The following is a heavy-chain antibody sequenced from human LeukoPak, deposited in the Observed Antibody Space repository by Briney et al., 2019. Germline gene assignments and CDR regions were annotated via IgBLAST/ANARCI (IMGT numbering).Heavy chain of an antibody. J-gene: IGHJ5*02. D-gene: IGHD3-10*01. CDR1: GFTFSSYS. CDR3: ARGDYYGSGTYYNSPRRGWFDP. V-gene: IGHV3-21*01. CDR2: ISSSSNYI. Sequence: GGSLRLXCAASGFTFSSYSMNWVRQAPGKGLEWVSSISSSSNYIYYADSVKGRFTISRDNAKNSLYLQMNSLRAEDTAVYYCARGDYYGSGTYYNSPRRGWFDPWGQGTLVTVSS.